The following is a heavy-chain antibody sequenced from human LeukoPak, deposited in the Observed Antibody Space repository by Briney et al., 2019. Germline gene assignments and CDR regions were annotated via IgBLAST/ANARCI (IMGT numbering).Heavy chain of an antibody. V-gene: IGHV4-39*07. D-gene: IGHD6-6*01. CDR2: IYYSGST. CDR3: AGSEGYSSSEYFQH. J-gene: IGHJ1*01. CDR1: GGSISSSSYY. Sequence: SETLSLTCTVSGGSISSSSYYWGWIRQPPGKGLEWIGSIYYSGSTYYNPSLKSRVTMSVDTSKNQFSLKLSSVTAADTAVYYCAGSEGYSSSEYFQHWGQGTLVTVSS.